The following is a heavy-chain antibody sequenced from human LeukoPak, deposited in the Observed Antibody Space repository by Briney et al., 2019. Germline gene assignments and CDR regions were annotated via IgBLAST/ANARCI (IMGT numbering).Heavy chain of an antibody. CDR1: GFPFSSYA. CDR2: ISGSGDST. V-gene: IGHV3-23*01. Sequence: GGSLRLSCAASGFPFSSYAMSWVRQAPGKGLEWVSAISGSGDSTYYADSVEGRFTISRDNSKNTLYLQMNSLRAEDTAIYYCAKASVWATGDFWSASYIWGQGTLVTVSS. J-gene: IGHJ4*02. CDR3: AKASVWATGDFWSASYI. D-gene: IGHD3-3*01.